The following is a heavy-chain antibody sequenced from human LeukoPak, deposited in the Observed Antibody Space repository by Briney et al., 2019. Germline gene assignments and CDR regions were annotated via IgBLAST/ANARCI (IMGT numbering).Heavy chain of an antibody. Sequence: ASVKVSCKASGYTFTSYYMHWVRQAPGQGLEWMGIINPSGGSTSYAQKFQGRVTMTRDTSTSTVYMELSSLRSEDTAVYYCVGSGYYNWFDPWGQGTLVTVSS. CDR1: GYTFTSYY. CDR2: INPSGGST. CDR3: VGSGYYNWFDP. J-gene: IGHJ5*02. D-gene: IGHD3-3*01. V-gene: IGHV1-46*01.